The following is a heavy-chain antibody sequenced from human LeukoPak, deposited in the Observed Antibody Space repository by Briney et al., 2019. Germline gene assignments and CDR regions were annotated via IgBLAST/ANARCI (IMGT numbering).Heavy chain of an antibody. Sequence: ASVKVSCKASGYTFTSHGISWVRQAPGQGLEWMGWISAYNGNTNYAQKLQGRVTMTTDTSTSTAYMELRSLRSDDTAVYYCARISTVTTCPDYWGQGTLVTVSS. D-gene: IGHD4-17*01. J-gene: IGHJ4*02. CDR1: GYTFTSHG. CDR2: ISAYNGNT. V-gene: IGHV1-18*01. CDR3: ARISTVTTCPDY.